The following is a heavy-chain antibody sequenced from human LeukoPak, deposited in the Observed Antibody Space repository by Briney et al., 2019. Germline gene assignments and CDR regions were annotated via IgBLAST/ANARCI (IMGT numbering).Heavy chain of an antibody. D-gene: IGHD5-12*01. V-gene: IGHV3-30*18. CDR3: AKDTGKKGVATLGIAFDI. CDR2: ISYDGSNK. J-gene: IGHJ3*02. Sequence: GRSLRLSCAASGFTFSSYGMHWVRQAPGKGLEWVAVISYDGSNKYYGASVKGRFTISRDNSKNTLYLQMNSLRAEDTAVYYCAKDTGKKGVATLGIAFDIWGQGTMVTVSS. CDR1: GFTFSSYG.